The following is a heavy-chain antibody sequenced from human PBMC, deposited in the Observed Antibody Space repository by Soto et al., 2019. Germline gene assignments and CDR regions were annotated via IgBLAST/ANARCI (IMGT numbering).Heavy chain of an antibody. CDR2: IYYSGST. D-gene: IGHD2-21*01. J-gene: IGHJ4*02. CDR3: ASGNCGYVCYHDY. Sequence: SETLPLTCTVSGGSISSGGYYWSWIRKHPGKGLEWIGYIYYSGSTYYNPSLKSRVTISVDTSKNQFSLKLSSVTAADTAVYYCASGNCGYVCYHDYWGQGTLVTVSS. V-gene: IGHV4-31*03. CDR1: GGSISSGGYY.